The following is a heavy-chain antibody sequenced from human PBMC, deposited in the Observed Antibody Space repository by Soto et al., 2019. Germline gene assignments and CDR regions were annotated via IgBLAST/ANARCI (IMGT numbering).Heavy chain of an antibody. CDR3: AKDREPLYYDSSGYFDY. CDR1: GFTFSSYA. V-gene: IGHV3-23*01. Sequence: GGSLRLSCAASGFTFSSYAMSWVRQAPGKGLEWVSAISGSGGSSYYADSVKGRFTISRDNSKNTLYLQMNSLRAEDTAVYYCAKDREPLYYDSSGYFDYWGQGTLVTVSS. D-gene: IGHD3-22*01. CDR2: ISGSGGSS. J-gene: IGHJ4*02.